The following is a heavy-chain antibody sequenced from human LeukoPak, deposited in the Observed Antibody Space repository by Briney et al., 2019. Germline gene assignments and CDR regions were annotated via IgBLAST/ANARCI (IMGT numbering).Heavy chain of an antibody. D-gene: IGHD3-3*01. CDR1: GGSFSGYY. Sequence: SETLSLTCAVYGGSFSGYYWSWIRQPPGKGLEWIGEINHSGSTNYNPSLKSRVTISVDTSKNQFSLKLSSVTAADTAVYYCARVPGRFGANNWFDPWAREPWSPSPQ. V-gene: IGHV4-34*01. CDR2: INHSGST. J-gene: IGHJ5*02. CDR3: ARVPGRFGANNWFDP.